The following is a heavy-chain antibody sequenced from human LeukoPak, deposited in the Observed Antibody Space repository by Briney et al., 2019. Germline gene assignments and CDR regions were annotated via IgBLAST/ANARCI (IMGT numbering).Heavy chain of an antibody. Sequence: GGSLRLSCAASGFTFSSYGMHWVRQAPGKGLEWVAVISYDGSNKYYADSVKGRLTISRDNSKNTLYLQMNSLRAEDTAVYYCAKNFDSSGYYGAYNWFDPWGQGTLVTVSS. CDR3: AKNFDSSGYYGAYNWFDP. CDR1: GFTFSSYG. D-gene: IGHD3-22*01. CDR2: ISYDGSNK. J-gene: IGHJ5*02. V-gene: IGHV3-30*18.